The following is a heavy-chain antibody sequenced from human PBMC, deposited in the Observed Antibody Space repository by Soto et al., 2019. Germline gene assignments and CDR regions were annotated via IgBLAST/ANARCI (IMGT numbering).Heavy chain of an antibody. CDR2: IYPGDSDT. CDR3: ARRRYYGSGSRFYGMDV. Sequence: PGESLKISCKGSGYSFTNYWIGWVRHVPGKGLEWMGIIYPGDSDTRYSPSFQGQVTISADKSISTAYLQWSSLKASDTAMYYCARRRYYGSGSRFYGMDVWGQGTTVTVSS. CDR1: GYSFTNYW. D-gene: IGHD3-10*01. V-gene: IGHV5-51*01. J-gene: IGHJ6*02.